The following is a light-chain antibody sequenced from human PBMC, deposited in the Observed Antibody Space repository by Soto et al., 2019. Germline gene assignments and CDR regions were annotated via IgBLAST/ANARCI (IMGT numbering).Light chain of an antibody. Sequence: VILTQSPDTLSLSPGERATLSCRASRSLDSRYLVWYQQKPGQAPRLLIYAAFSRATGIPDRFSGSGSGTDFTLTFSSLEPEDFAVYFCQQYGSFVTFGGGTKVDIK. CDR1: RSLDSRY. J-gene: IGKJ4*01. V-gene: IGKV3-20*01. CDR2: AAF. CDR3: QQYGSFVT.